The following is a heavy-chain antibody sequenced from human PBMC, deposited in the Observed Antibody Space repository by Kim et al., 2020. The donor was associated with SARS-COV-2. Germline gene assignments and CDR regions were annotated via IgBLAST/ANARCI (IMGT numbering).Heavy chain of an antibody. V-gene: IGHV4-61*02. J-gene: IGHJ4*01. CDR2: IYTSGST. CDR3: ARGSRYQLLPPDY. CDR1: GGSISSGSYY. Sequence: SETLSLTCTVSGGSISSGSYYWSWIRQPAGKGLEWIGRIYTSGSTNYIPSLKSRVTISVDTSKNQFSLKLSSVTAADTAVYYCARGSRYQLLPPDYWGQGTLVTVSS. D-gene: IGHD2-2*01.